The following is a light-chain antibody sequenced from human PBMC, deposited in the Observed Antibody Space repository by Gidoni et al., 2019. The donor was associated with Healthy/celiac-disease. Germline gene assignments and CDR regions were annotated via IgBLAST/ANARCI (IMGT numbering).Light chain of an antibody. CDR1: SSNIGAGYD. CDR2: GNS. CDR3: QSYDSSLSGSRV. J-gene: IGLJ1*01. Sequence: QSVLTQPPSLSGAPGQWVTISCTGSSSNIGAGYDVHWYQQLPGTAPKLLIYGNSNRPSGVPDRFSGSKSGTSASLAITGLQAEDEADYYCQSYDSSLSGSRVFGTGTKVTVL. V-gene: IGLV1-40*01.